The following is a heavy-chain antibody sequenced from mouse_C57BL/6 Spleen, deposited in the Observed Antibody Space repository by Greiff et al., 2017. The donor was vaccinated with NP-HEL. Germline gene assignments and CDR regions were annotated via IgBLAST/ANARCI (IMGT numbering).Heavy chain of an antibody. J-gene: IGHJ1*03. V-gene: IGHV1-82*01. Sequence: VQLKESGPELVKPGASVKISCKASGYAFSSSWMNWVKQRPGKGLEWIGRIYPGDGDTNYNGKFKGKATLTADKSSSTAYMQLSSLTSEDSAVYFCARWYYGSSYWYFDVWGTGTTVTVSS. D-gene: IGHD1-1*01. CDR2: IYPGDGDT. CDR3: ARWYYGSSYWYFDV. CDR1: GYAFSSSW.